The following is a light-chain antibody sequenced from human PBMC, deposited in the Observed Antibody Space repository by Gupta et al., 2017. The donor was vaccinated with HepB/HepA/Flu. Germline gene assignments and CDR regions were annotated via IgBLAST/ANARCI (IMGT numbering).Light chain of an antibody. J-gene: IGKJ3*01. CDR1: QGISSY. V-gene: IGKV1-9*01. Sequence: DIQLTQSPSFLSASVGDRVTIACRASQGISSYLAWYQQRPGKAPKLLIYRASTLQSGVPSRFSGSGSGTEFTLTISSLQPEDFATYYCQQLNGYPFTFVRGTKVDIK. CDR3: QQLNGYPFT. CDR2: RAS.